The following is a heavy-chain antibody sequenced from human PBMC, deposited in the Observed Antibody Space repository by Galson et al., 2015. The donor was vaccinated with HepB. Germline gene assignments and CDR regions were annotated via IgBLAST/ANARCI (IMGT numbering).Heavy chain of an antibody. CDR3: AKSFNYGSGSHYVTYDS. V-gene: IGHV3-23*01. Sequence: SLRLSCAASGFIFNNYAMTWVRQAPGKGREWVSTISSSGGATYYADSVKGRFTISRDNSKNTQYFQMTSLRAEDTAVYYCAKSFNYGSGSHYVTYDSWGQGTLVTVSS. J-gene: IGHJ4*02. CDR2: ISSSGGAT. CDR1: GFIFNNYA. D-gene: IGHD3-10*01.